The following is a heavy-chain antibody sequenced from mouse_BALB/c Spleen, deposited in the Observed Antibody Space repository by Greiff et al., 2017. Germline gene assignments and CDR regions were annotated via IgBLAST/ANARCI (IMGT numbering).Heavy chain of an antibody. D-gene: IGHD2-3*01. Sequence: QVQLQQPGAELVKPGASVKLSCKASGYTFTSYWMHWVKQRPGQGLEWIGEINPSNGRTNYNEKFKSKATLTVDKSSSTAYMQLSSLTSEDAAVYCCARRGYYVAAMDYWGQGTSVTVSS. CDR2: INPSNGRT. CDR1: GYTFTSYW. CDR3: ARRGYYVAAMDY. J-gene: IGHJ4*01. V-gene: IGHV1S81*02.